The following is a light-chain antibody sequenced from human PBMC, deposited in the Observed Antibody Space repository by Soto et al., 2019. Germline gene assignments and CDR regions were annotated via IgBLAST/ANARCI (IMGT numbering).Light chain of an antibody. CDR2: EVS. J-gene: IGKJ5*01. V-gene: IGKV1-33*01. CDR3: QQYESLPLT. Sequence: DIQMTQSPPSLSVSVGDRVTITCQASQDSSHYLHWVQQKPGKAPQLRSVEVSNLQPGVPSRVSGGGSGKDGALTSSSLEPADIATYDCQQYESLPLTFGQGTRLEI. CDR1: QDSSHY.